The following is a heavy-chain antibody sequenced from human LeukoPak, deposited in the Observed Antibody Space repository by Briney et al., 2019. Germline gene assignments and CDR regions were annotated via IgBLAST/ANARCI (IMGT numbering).Heavy chain of an antibody. D-gene: IGHD3-10*01. J-gene: IGHJ4*02. CDR2: ISAYNGNT. V-gene: IGHV1-18*01. Sequence: VASVSLRHAASCYTYSLYGILWVRLAPGQGLEWMGWISAYNGNTNYRQKLQGRVTMTTDTSTSTAYMSQGCLRSDDTAIYYCSRDSRDGSGTYYNSSPEYWGQGTLVTVSS. CDR1: CYTYSLYG. CDR3: SRDSRDGSGTYYNSSPEY.